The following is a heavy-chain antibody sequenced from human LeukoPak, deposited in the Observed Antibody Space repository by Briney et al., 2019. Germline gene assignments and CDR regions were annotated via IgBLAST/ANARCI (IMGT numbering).Heavy chain of an antibody. V-gene: IGHV3-33*01. CDR1: GFTFNSYG. Sequence: GGSLRLSCAASGFTFNSYGMHWVRQAPGKGLEWVAVIWYDGTNKYYADSVKGRFTISRDNSKNTLYLQMNSLRAEDTAVYYCARDGGRGGPYYFDYWGQGTLVTLSS. CDR2: IWYDGTNK. J-gene: IGHJ4*02. D-gene: IGHD2-15*01. CDR3: ARDGGRGGPYYFDY.